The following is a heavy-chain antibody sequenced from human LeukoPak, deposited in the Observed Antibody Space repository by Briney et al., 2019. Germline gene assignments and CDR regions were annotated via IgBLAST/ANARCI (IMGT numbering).Heavy chain of an antibody. V-gene: IGHV4-34*01. D-gene: IGHD3-10*01. CDR1: GGSFSGYY. J-gene: IGHJ4*02. Sequence: PSETLSLTCAVYGGSFSGYYWSWIRQPPGKGLEWIGEINHSGSTNYNPSLKSRVTISVDTSKNQFSLKLSSVTAADTAVYYCARGQYYYGSGSYYRSDFDYWGQGTLVTVSS. CDR3: ARGQYYYGSGSYYRSDFDY. CDR2: INHSGST.